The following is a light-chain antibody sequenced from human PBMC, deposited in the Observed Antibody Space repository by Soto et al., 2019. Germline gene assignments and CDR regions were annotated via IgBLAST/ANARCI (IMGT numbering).Light chain of an antibody. CDR2: DVS. CDR1: SSDVGGDHY. CDR3: SSYTTSGSLV. V-gene: IGLV2-14*01. J-gene: IGLJ2*01. Sequence: QSPLTQPASVSGSPGQSITISCTGTSSDVGGDHYVSWYQQHPGKAPKLMIYDVSNRPSGVSNRFSGSKSANTASLTISGLQAEDEADYYCSSYTTSGSLVFGGGTKLTVL.